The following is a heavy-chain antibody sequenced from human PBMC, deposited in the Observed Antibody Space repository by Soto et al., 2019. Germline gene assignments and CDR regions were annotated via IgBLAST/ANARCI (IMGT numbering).Heavy chain of an antibody. D-gene: IGHD1-26*01. J-gene: IGHJ5*02. CDR3: ARDAAEGIVGAFNWFDP. CDR2: IWYVGSNK. V-gene: IGHV3-33*01. Sequence: GGSLRLSCAASGFTFSSYGMHWVRQAPGKGLEWVAVIWYVGSNKYYADSVKGRFTISRDNSKNTLYLQMNSLRAEDTAVYDCARDAAEGIVGAFNWFDPWGQGTLVTVSS. CDR1: GFTFSSYG.